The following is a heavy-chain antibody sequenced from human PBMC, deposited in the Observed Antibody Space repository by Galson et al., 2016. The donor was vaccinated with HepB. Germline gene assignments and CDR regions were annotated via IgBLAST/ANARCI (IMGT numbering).Heavy chain of an antibody. D-gene: IGHD6-13*01. J-gene: IGHJ5*01. V-gene: IGHV2-5*02. CDR1: GFSLSTNGLG. CDR2: IYWDDNK. CDR3: ARSRASISATGNWFGP. Sequence: PALVKPTQTLTLTCSFSGFSLSTNGLGVGWIRQPPGKALEWLALIYWDDNKRYSPSLKNRLAITKDTSKNQVVLTMSNMDPADTGTYYCARSRASISATGNWFGPWGQGSLVTVSS.